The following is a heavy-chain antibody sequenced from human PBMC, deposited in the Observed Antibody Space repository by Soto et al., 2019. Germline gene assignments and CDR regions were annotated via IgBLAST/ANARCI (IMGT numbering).Heavy chain of an antibody. CDR2: IYYSGST. J-gene: IGHJ5*02. V-gene: IGHV4-59*01. CDR3: VRDGTKNLRDRFDP. D-gene: IGHD1-1*01. CDR1: GGSISSYY. Sequence: PSETLSLTCTVSGGSISSYYWSWIRQPPGKGLEWIGYIYYSGSTNYNPSLKSRVTISVDTSKNQFSLKLSSVTAADTAIYYCVRDGTKNLRDRFDPWGRGILVTVSS.